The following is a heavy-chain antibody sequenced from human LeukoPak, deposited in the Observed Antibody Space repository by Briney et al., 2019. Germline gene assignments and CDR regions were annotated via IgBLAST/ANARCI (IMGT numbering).Heavy chain of an antibody. CDR2: INHNGNVN. Sequence: GGSLRLSCAASGFTFSSYWMNWARQAPGKGLEWVASINHNGNVNYYVDSVKGRFTISRDNVKNSLYLQMSNLRAEDTAVYFCARGCGLDVWGQGATVTVSS. J-gene: IGHJ6*02. D-gene: IGHD2-8*01. CDR3: ARGCGLDV. CDR1: GFTFSSYW. V-gene: IGHV3-7*03.